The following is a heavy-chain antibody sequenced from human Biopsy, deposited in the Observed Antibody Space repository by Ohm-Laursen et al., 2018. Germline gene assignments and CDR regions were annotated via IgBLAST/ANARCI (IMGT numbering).Heavy chain of an antibody. CDR2: AHYTGIT. V-gene: IGHV4-59*01. D-gene: IGHD3-22*01. Sequence: SDTLSLTCTVSGDSISSYYWGWIRQPPGKGLEWIGNAHYTGITDYNRSLQSRVTISVDTSKNHFSLRLRSVTPADTAIYYCARDRGYYSDRTVPGYFDLWGRGTLVTVSS. J-gene: IGHJ2*01. CDR3: ARDRGYYSDRTVPGYFDL. CDR1: GDSISSYY.